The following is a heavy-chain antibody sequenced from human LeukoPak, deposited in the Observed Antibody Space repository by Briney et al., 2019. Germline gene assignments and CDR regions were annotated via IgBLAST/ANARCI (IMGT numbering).Heavy chain of an antibody. Sequence: PGGSLRLSCAASGFTFSSYRMNWVRQAPGNWLEWVSSISISSSYIYYADSVKGRFTISRDNAKNSLYLQMNSLRAEDTAVYYCAREGGLQLWGFGYWGQGTLVTVSS. CDR1: GFTFSSYR. D-gene: IGHD5-18*01. CDR3: AREGGLQLWGFGY. J-gene: IGHJ4*02. CDR2: ISISSSYI. V-gene: IGHV3-21*01.